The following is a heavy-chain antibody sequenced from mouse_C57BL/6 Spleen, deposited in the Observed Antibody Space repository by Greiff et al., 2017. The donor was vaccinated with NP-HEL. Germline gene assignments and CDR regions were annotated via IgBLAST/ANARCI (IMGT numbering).Heavy chain of an antibody. D-gene: IGHD2-3*01. CDR1: GYTFTSYD. CDR2: IYPRDGST. V-gene: IGHV1-85*01. Sequence: QVHVKQSGPELVKPGASVKLSCKASGYTFTSYDINWVKQRPGQGLEWIGWIYPRDGSTKYNEKFKGKATLTVDTSSSTAYMELHSLTSEDSAVYFCARKRDDGYFYAMDYWGQGTSVTVSS. CDR3: ARKRDDGYFYAMDY. J-gene: IGHJ4*01.